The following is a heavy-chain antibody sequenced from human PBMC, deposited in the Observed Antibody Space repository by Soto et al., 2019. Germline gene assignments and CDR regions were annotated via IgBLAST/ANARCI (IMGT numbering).Heavy chain of an antibody. J-gene: IGHJ5*02. CDR1: GFTVSSNY. CDR3: ARESSSREKSHDNWFDP. V-gene: IGHV3-66*01. D-gene: IGHD6-13*01. Sequence: GGSLRLSCAASGFTVSSNYMSWVRQAPGKGLEWVSVIYSGGSTYYGDSVKGRFTISRDNSKNTRYLQMNSLRAEDTAVYYCARESSSREKSHDNWFDPWGQGTLVTVSS. CDR2: IYSGGST.